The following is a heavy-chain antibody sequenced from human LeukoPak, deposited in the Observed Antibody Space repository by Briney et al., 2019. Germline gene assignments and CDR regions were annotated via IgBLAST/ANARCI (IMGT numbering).Heavy chain of an antibody. CDR2: ISAYNGNT. J-gene: IGHJ3*02. V-gene: IGHV1-18*01. D-gene: IGHD3-22*01. Sequence: GASVKVSCKASGYTFTSYGISWVRQAPGQGLEWMGWISAYNGNTNYAQKLQGRVTMTTDTSTSTAYMELRSLRSDDTAVYYCASQSSYYDSSGLERAEEIWCQGTMVTVSS. CDR1: GYTFTSYG. CDR3: ASQSSYYDSSGLERAEEI.